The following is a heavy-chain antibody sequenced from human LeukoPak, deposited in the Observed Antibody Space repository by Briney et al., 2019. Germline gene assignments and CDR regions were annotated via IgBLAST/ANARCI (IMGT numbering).Heavy chain of an antibody. V-gene: IGHV3-7*01. D-gene: IGHD2-2*01. Sequence: GGSLRLSCAASGFTFSSYAMSWVRQAPGKGLEWVANIKQDGSEKYYVDSVKGRFTISRDNAKNSLYLQMNSLRAEDTAVYYCARPLYCSSTSCHDYWGQGTLVTVSS. CDR1: GFTFSSYA. CDR2: IKQDGSEK. CDR3: ARPLYCSSTSCHDY. J-gene: IGHJ4*02.